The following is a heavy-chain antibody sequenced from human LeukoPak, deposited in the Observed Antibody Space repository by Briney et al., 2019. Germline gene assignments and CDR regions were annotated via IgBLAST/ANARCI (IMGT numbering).Heavy chain of an antibody. J-gene: IGHJ4*02. V-gene: IGHV1-2*02. CDR3: ARGIVVVVAASDFDY. D-gene: IGHD2-15*01. CDR2: INPNSGGT. Sequence: ASVKVSCKASGYTFTGYYMHWVRQAPGQGLEWMGWINPNSGGTNYAQKFQGRVTMTRDTSISTAYMELSRLRSDDTAVYYCARGIVVVVAASDFDYWGQGTLVTVSS. CDR1: GYTFTGYY.